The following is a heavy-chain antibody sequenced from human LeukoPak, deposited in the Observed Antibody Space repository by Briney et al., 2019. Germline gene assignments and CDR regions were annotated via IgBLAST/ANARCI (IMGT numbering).Heavy chain of an antibody. Sequence: SETLSLTCTVSGGSISSYYWSWIRQPPGKGLEWIGYIYYSGSTNYNPSLKSRVTISVDTSKNQFSLKLSSVTAADTAVYYCARDFDFWSGPGDVWGKGTTVTVSS. CDR2: IYYSGST. CDR3: ARDFDFWSGPGDV. V-gene: IGHV4-59*01. D-gene: IGHD3-3*01. J-gene: IGHJ6*04. CDR1: GGSISSYY.